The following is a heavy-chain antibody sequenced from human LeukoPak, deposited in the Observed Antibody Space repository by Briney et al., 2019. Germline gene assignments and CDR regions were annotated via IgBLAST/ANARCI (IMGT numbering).Heavy chain of an antibody. Sequence: GRSLRLSCAASGFTFDDYAMHWVRQAPGKGLEWVSGISWNSGSIGYADSVKGRFTISRDNAKNSLYLQMNSLRAEDTALYYCARLRGSSSWFGYWGQGTLVTVSS. D-gene: IGHD6-13*01. CDR2: ISWNSGSI. V-gene: IGHV3-9*01. J-gene: IGHJ4*02. CDR1: GFTFDDYA. CDR3: ARLRGSSSWFGY.